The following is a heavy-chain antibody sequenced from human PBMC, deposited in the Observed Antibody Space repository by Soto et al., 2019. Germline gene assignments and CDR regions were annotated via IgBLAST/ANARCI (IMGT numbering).Heavy chain of an antibody. CDR3: ARAASVIVATILDAFDI. D-gene: IGHD5-12*01. V-gene: IGHV4-34*01. J-gene: IGHJ3*02. Sequence: SETLSLTCAVYGGSFSGYYWSWIRQPPGKGLEWIGEINHSGSTNYNLSLKSRVTISVDTSKNQFSLKLSSVTAADTAVYYCARAASVIVATILDAFDIWGQGTMVTVSS. CDR2: INHSGST. CDR1: GGSFSGYY.